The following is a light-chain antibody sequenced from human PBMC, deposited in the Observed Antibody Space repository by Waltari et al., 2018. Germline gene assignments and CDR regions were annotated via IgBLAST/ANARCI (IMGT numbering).Light chain of an antibody. CDR2: GSS. CDR3: QQRIKWPLT. CDR1: QSIASY. J-gene: IGKJ4*01. V-gene: IGKV3-11*01. Sequence: EIVLTQSPATLSLSPGERATLSCRASQSIASYLGWFQQRPGQATRVFIYGSSNRAAGIPARFSGSGSGTDVTLTISSLEPEDFAVYYCQQRIKWPLTFGGGTKVGI.